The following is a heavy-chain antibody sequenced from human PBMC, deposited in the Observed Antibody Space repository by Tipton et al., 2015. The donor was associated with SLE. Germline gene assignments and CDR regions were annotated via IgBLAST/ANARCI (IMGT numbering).Heavy chain of an antibody. CDR3: ARRSLLAVPK. Sequence: GLVKPSETLSLTCTVSGDSISSSGYYWVWIRQPPGKGLEWVGSIYDNGNTYYNPSLKSRATISADTSKNLFSLKWSSVTAADMAVYYCARRSLLAVPKWGQGTLVTVSS. CDR2: IYDNGNT. CDR1: GDSISSSGYY. V-gene: IGHV4-39*02. J-gene: IGHJ4*02. D-gene: IGHD6-19*01.